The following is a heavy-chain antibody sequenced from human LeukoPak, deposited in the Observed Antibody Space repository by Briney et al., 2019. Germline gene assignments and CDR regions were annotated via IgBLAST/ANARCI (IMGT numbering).Heavy chain of an antibody. CDR2: IYYSGST. CDR3: ARHEHASSWSPPGYFDL. D-gene: IGHD6-13*01. CDR1: GGSISSYY. Sequence: SETLSLTCTVSGGSISSYYWSWIRQPPGKGLEWIGYIYYSGSTNYNPSLKSRVTISVDTSKNQFSLKLNSVTAADTAIYYCARHEHASSWSPPGYFDLWGRGTLVTVSS. J-gene: IGHJ2*01. V-gene: IGHV4-59*08.